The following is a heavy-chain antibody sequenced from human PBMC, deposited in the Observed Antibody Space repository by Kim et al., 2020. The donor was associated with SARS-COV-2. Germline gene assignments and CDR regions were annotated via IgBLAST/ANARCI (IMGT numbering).Heavy chain of an antibody. J-gene: IGHJ4*02. CDR3: ARSFSGWYTGPIDY. Sequence: AQKFQGRVTMTRDTSISTAYMELSRLRSDDTAVYYCARSFSGWYTGPIDYWGQGTLVTVSS. D-gene: IGHD6-19*01. V-gene: IGHV1-2*02.